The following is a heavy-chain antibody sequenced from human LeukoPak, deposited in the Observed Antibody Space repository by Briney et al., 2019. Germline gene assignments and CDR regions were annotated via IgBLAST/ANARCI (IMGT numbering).Heavy chain of an antibody. V-gene: IGHV3-21*01. CDR3: ARGPNSNWSGLDF. CDR2: IDPSTTRI. CDR1: GFIFKSYS. Sequence: GGSLRLSCAASGFIFKSYSMNWVRQAPGEGLEWVSAIDPSTTRIWYAGSVRGRFTVSRDNAKNTLYLQVNNLRAEDTAVYYCARGPNSNWSGLDFWGQGTLLTVSP. D-gene: IGHD6-6*01. J-gene: IGHJ4*02.